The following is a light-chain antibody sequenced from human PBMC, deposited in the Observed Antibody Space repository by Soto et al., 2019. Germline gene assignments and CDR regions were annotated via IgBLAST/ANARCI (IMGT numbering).Light chain of an antibody. V-gene: IGKV3-11*01. J-gene: IGKJ1*01. Sequence: EIVLTQSPTTLSLSPGERATLSCRASQSVTNYLAWYQQKPGQAPRLLIYDASNRATGIPARFSGSGSGTAFTLVISSIEPDDFAVYHCTQRSNWPGTFGQGPQVEIK. CDR2: DAS. CDR1: QSVTNY. CDR3: TQRSNWPGT.